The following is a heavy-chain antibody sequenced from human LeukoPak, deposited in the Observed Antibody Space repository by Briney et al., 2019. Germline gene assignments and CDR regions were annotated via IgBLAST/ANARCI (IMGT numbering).Heavy chain of an antibody. V-gene: IGHV3-30*02. D-gene: IGHD3-22*01. CDR1: GFSFTTYW. CDR2: IRYDGSYK. J-gene: IGHJ1*01. Sequence: GGSLRLSCAASGFSFTTYWMGWVRQAPGKGLEWVAFIRYDGSYKYYADSVKGRFTISRDNSKNTLYLQMNSLRTEDTAVYYCAKAESYYDSSGYYYGEYFQHWGQGTLVTVSS. CDR3: AKAESYYDSSGYYYGEYFQH.